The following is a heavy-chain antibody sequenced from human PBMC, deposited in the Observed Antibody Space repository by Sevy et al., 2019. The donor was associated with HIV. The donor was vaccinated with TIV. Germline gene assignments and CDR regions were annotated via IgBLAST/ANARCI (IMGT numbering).Heavy chain of an antibody. J-gene: IGHJ5*02. Sequence: SETLSLTCAVSGGSISSSNWWSWVRQPPGKGLEWIGEIYHSGRTNFNPSLKSRVIVSLDKSKNQFSLKLSSVTAADTAVYYCARNPEVLAATPTGGGSGWFDPWGQGTLVTVSS. V-gene: IGHV4-4*02. CDR2: IYHSGRT. CDR1: GGSISSSNW. CDR3: ARNPEVLAATPTGGGSGWFDP. D-gene: IGHD2-15*01.